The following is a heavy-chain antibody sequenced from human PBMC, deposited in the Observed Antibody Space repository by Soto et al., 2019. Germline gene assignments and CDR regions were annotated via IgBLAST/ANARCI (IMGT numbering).Heavy chain of an antibody. CDR3: AKDRIAVAGTSSAFDI. J-gene: IGHJ3*02. Sequence: GGSLRLSCAASGFTFDDYAMHWVRQAPGKGLEWVSGISWNSAIIGYADSVKGRFTISRDNAKNSLYLQMSSLRTEDTALYYCAKDRIAVAGTSSAFDIWGQGTMVTVS. V-gene: IGHV3-9*01. D-gene: IGHD6-19*01. CDR1: GFTFDDYA. CDR2: ISWNSAII.